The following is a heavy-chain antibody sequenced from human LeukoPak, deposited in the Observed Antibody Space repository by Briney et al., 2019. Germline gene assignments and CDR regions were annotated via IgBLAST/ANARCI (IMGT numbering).Heavy chain of an antibody. J-gene: IGHJ4*02. Sequence: GASVKVSCKASRYIFTSYYIHWVRQAPGQGLEWMGIINPSGGSTSYAQKFQGRVTMTRDTSTTTFYMELSSLRSEDTAVYYCARTPVELATDYFDYWGQGTLVTVSS. V-gene: IGHV1-46*01. CDR3: ARTPVELATDYFDY. CDR2: INPSGGST. CDR1: RYIFTSYY. D-gene: IGHD5-24*01.